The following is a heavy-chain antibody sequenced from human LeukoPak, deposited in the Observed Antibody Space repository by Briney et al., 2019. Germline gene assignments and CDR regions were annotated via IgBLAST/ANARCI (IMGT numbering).Heavy chain of an antibody. CDR1: GGGISRYY. Sequence: SQTLSPTRTVSGGGISRYYCSWIRQPPGEGLEWIGYIYYSGSTNYNPSLKSRVTISVDTSKNQFSLKLSSVTAADTAVYYCASGIAAALLDYWGQGTLVTVSS. D-gene: IGHD6-13*01. J-gene: IGHJ4*02. V-gene: IGHV4-59*01. CDR2: IYYSGST. CDR3: ASGIAAALLDY.